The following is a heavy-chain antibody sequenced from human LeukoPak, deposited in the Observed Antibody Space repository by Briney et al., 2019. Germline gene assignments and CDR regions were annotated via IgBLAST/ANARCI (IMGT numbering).Heavy chain of an antibody. Sequence: GESLKISCKGSGYSFTSYWIGWVRQMPGKGLEWMGIIYPGDSDTRYSPSFQGQVTISADKSISTAYLQWSSLKASDTAMYYCARLATWYSGSYYALYWGQGTLVTVSS. CDR3: ARLATWYSGSYYALY. J-gene: IGHJ4*02. CDR1: GYSFTSYW. CDR2: IYPGDSDT. V-gene: IGHV5-51*01. D-gene: IGHD1-26*01.